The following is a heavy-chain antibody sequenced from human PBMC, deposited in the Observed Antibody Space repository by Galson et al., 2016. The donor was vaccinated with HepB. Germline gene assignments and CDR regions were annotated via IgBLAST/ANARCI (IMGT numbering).Heavy chain of an antibody. CDR2: INGVGSSI. Sequence: SLRLSCAASGFTFSSYAMNWVRQAPGKGLEWLSYINGVGSSIHYADSVKGRFTISRDNAKNSLYLQLDSLRDEDTSVYYCARMDRDSSNYFGVEWYFNLWGRGTLVTVSS. CDR3: ARMDRDSSNYFGVEWYFNL. D-gene: IGHD3-22*01. J-gene: IGHJ2*01. V-gene: IGHV3-48*02. CDR1: GFTFSSYA.